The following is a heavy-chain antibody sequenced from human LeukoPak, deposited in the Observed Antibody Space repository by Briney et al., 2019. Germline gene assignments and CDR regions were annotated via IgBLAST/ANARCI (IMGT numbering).Heavy chain of an antibody. J-gene: IGHJ4*02. CDR1: GYTFTSYD. CDR2: MNPNSGNT. V-gene: IGHV1-8*01. CDR3: ARVYYDSSGYYIDY. D-gene: IGHD3-22*01. Sequence: ASVKVSCKASGYTFTSYDINWVRQATGQGLEWMGWMNPNSGNTGYAQKFQGRVTMTRNTSISTAYMELSSRRSEDTAVYYCARVYYDSSGYYIDYWGQGTLVTVSS.